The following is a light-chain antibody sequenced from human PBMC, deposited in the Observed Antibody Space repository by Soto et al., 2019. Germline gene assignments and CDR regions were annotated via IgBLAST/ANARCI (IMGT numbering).Light chain of an antibody. CDR2: TSS. CDR3: QHSFNPLTFGGGTPQLT. V-gene: IGKV1-39*01. Sequence: DIQMTQSPSSLSASVGDTVIITCRASQSISVYLNRYQQIAGKAPKLLIYTSSTLQTEVPSRFSGRGSGTDVTLPISSLQPADFATYYCQHSFNPLTFGGGTPQLTFSEGTKVEIK. CDR1: QSISVY. J-gene: IGKJ4*01.